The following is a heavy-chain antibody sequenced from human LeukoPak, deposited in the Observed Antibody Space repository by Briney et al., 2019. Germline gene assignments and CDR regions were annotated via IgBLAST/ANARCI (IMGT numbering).Heavy chain of an antibody. CDR3: ATLGSEEGGDAFDI. Sequence: GGSLRLSCAASGFTFSSYSMNWVRQAPGKGLEWVSSISSSSSYIYYADSVKGRFTISRDNAKNSLYLQMNSLRAEDTAVYYCATLGSEEGGDAFDIWGQGTMVTVSS. J-gene: IGHJ3*02. V-gene: IGHV3-21*01. CDR1: GFTFSSYS. CDR2: ISSSSSYI. D-gene: IGHD1-26*01.